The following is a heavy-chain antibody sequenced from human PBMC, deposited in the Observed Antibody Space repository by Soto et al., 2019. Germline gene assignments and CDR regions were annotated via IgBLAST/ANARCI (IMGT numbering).Heavy chain of an antibody. D-gene: IGHD6-6*01. CDR3: AIEYSSSPPYYPLGY. J-gene: IGHJ4*02. CDR1: GGTFSIYS. CDR2: IIPIFGTA. V-gene: IGHV1-69*13. Sequence: ASVKVSCKASGGTFSIYSISWVRQAPGQGLEWMGGIIPIFGTANYAQKFQGRVTITADESTSTAYMELSSLRSEDTAVYYCAIEYSSSPPYYPLGYWGQGTLVTVSS.